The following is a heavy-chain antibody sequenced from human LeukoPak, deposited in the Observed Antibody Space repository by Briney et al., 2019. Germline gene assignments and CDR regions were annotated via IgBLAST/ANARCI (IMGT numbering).Heavy chain of an antibody. J-gene: IGHJ4*02. D-gene: IGHD6-19*01. Sequence: GGSLRLSCAASGFTFSSYAMSWVRQAPGKGLEWVSAISGSGGSTYYADSVKGRFTISRGNSKNTLYLQMNSLRAEDTAVYYCAKDLYSSGWYVGYFDYWGQGTLVTVSS. CDR1: GFTFSSYA. CDR2: ISGSGGST. V-gene: IGHV3-23*01. CDR3: AKDLYSSGWYVGYFDY.